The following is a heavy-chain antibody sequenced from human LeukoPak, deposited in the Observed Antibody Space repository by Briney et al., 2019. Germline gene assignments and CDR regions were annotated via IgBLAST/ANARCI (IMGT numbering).Heavy chain of an antibody. CDR2: INPGGDST. Sequence: GASVKVSCTASGYTFTSYYMHWVRQAPGQGLEWMGIINPGGDSTNFAQNFQGRVTLTRDTSTSTVYVELSSLSSEDTAIYYCARTLSGSGISYWGQGTLVIVSS. V-gene: IGHV1-46*01. CDR1: GYTFTSYY. CDR3: ARTLSGSGISY. J-gene: IGHJ4*02. D-gene: IGHD3-10*01.